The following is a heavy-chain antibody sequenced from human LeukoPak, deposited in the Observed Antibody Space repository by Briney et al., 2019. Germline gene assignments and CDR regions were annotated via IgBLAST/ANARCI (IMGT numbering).Heavy chain of an antibody. J-gene: IGHJ4*02. V-gene: IGHV3-23*01. CDR2: ISGSGGST. Sequence: PGGSLRLSCAASGFTFSSYAMSWVRQAPGKGLEWVSAISGSGGSTYYADSVKGRFTIFRDNSKNTLYLQMNSLRAEDTAVYYCAKDLDYGDYGTFDYWGQGTLVTVSS. CDR1: GFTFSSYA. D-gene: IGHD4-17*01. CDR3: AKDLDYGDYGTFDY.